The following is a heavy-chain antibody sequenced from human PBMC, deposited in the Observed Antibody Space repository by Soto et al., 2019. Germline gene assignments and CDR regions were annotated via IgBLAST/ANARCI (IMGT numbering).Heavy chain of an antibody. V-gene: IGHV4-31*03. CDR3: AGDGQRILGVAKGPTDP. CDR2: IYYSGST. D-gene: IGHD3-3*01. CDR1: GGSISSGGYY. Sequence: QVQLQESGPGLVKPSQTLSLTCTVSGGSISSGGYYWSWIRQHPGKGLEWIGYIYYSGSTYYNPSLKSRVTKSVDTSKNQFSLKLCSVTAADTAVYYCAGDGQRILGVAKGPTDPWGQGTLVTVSS. J-gene: IGHJ5*02.